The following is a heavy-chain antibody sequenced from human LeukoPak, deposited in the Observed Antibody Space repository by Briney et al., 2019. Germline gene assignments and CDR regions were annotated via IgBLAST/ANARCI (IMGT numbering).Heavy chain of an antibody. CDR2: TYYRSKWYN. V-gene: IGHV6-1*01. Sequence: SQTLSLTCAISGDSVSSNSGAWTWIRQSPSRGLEWLGTTYYRSKWYNDYAVSVKSRIVINADTSKNQFSLQLNSVTPDDTAVYYCARAMGGATKYYMDVWGKGTTVTVSS. CDR3: ARAMGGATKYYMDV. D-gene: IGHD1-26*01. J-gene: IGHJ6*03. CDR1: GDSVSSNSGA.